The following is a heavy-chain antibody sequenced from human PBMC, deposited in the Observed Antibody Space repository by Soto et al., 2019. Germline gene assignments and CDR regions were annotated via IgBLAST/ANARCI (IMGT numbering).Heavy chain of an antibody. CDR2: ISSSGDTT. J-gene: IGHJ4*02. CDR1: GFRFSDHS. CDR3: ARLPKGSLVTA. D-gene: IGHD2-21*02. Sequence: VQLVESGGGLVSPGGSLTLSCVGSGFRFSDHSMHWVRRAPGTGLQWLSYISSSGDTTHYADSVRGRFTVSSDNAKNSVFLRMDSLRDDDTAMYYCARLPKGSLVTAWGQGTLVTVSS. V-gene: IGHV3-48*02.